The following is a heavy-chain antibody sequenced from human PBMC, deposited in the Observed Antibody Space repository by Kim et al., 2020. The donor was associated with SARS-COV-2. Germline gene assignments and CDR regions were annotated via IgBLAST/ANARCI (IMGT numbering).Heavy chain of an antibody. CDR2: ISYDGSNK. V-gene: IGHV3-30-3*01. D-gene: IGHD5-18*01. Sequence: GGSLRLSCAASGFTFSSYAMHWVRQAPGKGLEWVAVISYDGSNKYYADSVKGRFTISRDNSKNTLYLQMNSLRAEDTAVYYCARDGVDTAMVTNFFYWG. J-gene: IGHJ4*01. CDR3: ARDGVDTAMVTNFFY. CDR1: GFTFSSYA.